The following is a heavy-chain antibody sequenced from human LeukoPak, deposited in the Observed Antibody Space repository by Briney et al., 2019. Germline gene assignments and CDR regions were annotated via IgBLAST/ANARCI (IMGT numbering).Heavy chain of an antibody. Sequence: GGSLRLSCAASGFTFSSYGMHWVRQAPGKGLEWVAFIRYDGSNKYYADSVKGRFTISRDNAKNSLYLQMNSLRAEDTAVYFCARDLNWAFDYWGQGTLVTVSS. CDR2: IRYDGSNK. D-gene: IGHD7-27*01. V-gene: IGHV3-30*02. CDR1: GFTFSSYG. J-gene: IGHJ4*02. CDR3: ARDLNWAFDY.